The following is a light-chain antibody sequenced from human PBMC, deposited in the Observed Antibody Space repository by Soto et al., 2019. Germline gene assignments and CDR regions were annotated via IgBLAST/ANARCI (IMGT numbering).Light chain of an antibody. J-gene: IGLJ2*01. CDR2: KVS. CDR3: SSYRSSNTLL. CDR1: SSDVGDYDY. V-gene: IGLV2-14*01. Sequence: QSALTQPASVSGSPGQSITISCTGTSSDVGDYDYVSWYQQYAGKAPKMMVYKVSHRPSGVSNRFSGSKSGNTASLTSSGLQAEDEADYYCSSYRSSNTLLFGGGTQRTVL.